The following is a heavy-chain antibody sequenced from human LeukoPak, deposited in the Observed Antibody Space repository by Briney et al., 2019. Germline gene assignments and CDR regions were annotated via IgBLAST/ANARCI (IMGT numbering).Heavy chain of an antibody. CDR3: AKGYYDILTDYFHNWFNP. CDR1: GFTFSSYA. J-gene: IGHJ5*02. D-gene: IGHD3-9*01. Sequence: GGSLRLSCAASGFTFSSYAVSWVRQAPGVGLEWVSTISGRGGSTFYADSVKGRFTISRDNSKNTLYLQMSSLRADDTAVYYCAKGYYDILTDYFHNWFNPWGQGTLVIVSS. V-gene: IGHV3-23*01. CDR2: ISGRGGST.